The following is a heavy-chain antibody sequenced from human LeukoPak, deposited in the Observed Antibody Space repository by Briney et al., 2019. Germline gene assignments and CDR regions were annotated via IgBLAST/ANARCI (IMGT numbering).Heavy chain of an antibody. V-gene: IGHV4-59*01. CDR1: GGSFSGYY. J-gene: IGHJ3*02. D-gene: IGHD3-22*01. CDR2: IYYSGST. CDR3: ARWSSGSDAFDI. Sequence: PSETLSLTCAVYGGSFSGYYWSWIRQPPGKGLEWIGYIYYSGSTNDNPSLKSRVTISVDTSKNQFSLKLSSVTAADTAVYYCARWSSGSDAFDIWGQGTMVTVSS.